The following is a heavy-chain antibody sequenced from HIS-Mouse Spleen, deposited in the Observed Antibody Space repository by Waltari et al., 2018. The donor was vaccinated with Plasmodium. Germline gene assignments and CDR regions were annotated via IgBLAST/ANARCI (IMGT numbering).Heavy chain of an antibody. CDR1: GYTFTGYY. CDR2: NNPNSGGT. Sequence: QVQLVQSGAEVKKPGASVKVSCKASGYTFTGYYMPWVRQAPGQGLEWMGWNNPNSGGTNYAQKFQGRVTMTRDTSISTAYMELSRLRSDDTAVYYCARVLGYKAAAGTFVEYFQHWGQGTLVTVSS. CDR3: ARVLGYKAAAGTFVEYFQH. V-gene: IGHV1-2*02. D-gene: IGHD6-13*01. J-gene: IGHJ1*01.